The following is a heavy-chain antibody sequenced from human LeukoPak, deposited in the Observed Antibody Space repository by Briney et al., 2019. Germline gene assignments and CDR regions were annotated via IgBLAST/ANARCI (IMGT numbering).Heavy chain of an antibody. D-gene: IGHD4-17*01. CDR1: GFTFSSYS. V-gene: IGHV3-21*01. CDR3: AREGGDYNTVDI. CDR2: ISSSSSYI. J-gene: IGHJ3*02. Sequence: PGGSLRLSCAASGFTFSSYSMNWVRQAPGKGLEWVSSISSSSSYIYYADSVKGRFTISRDNAKNSLCLQMNSLRAEDTAVYYCAREGGDYNTVDIWGQGTMVTVSS.